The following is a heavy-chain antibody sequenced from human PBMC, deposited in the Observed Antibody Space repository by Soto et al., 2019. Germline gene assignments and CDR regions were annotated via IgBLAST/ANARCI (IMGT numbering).Heavy chain of an antibody. D-gene: IGHD6-13*01. CDR2: IYSGGST. CDR1: GFTVSSNY. J-gene: IGHJ3*02. Sequence: EVQLVESGGGLVHPGGSLRLSCAASGFTVSSNYMSWVRQAPGKGLEWVSVIYSGGSTYYADSVKGRFTISRHNSKNTLYLQMNSLRAEDTAVYYCARGMGSIAAAGLDAFDIWGQGTMVTVSS. V-gene: IGHV3-53*04. CDR3: ARGMGSIAAAGLDAFDI.